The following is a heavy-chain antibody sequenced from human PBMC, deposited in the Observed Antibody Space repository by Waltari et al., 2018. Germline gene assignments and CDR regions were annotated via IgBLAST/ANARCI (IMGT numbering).Heavy chain of an antibody. V-gene: IGHV3-48*01. CDR1: GFTFTHYP. D-gene: IGHD3-10*01. CDR3: ARGRYGAGSYSDYDY. CDR2: ISSRGSAT. J-gene: IGHJ4*02. Sequence: EVQMLESGGGLVEPGGSLRISGTTSGFTFTHYPMSWVRPTPTRWLAWVSYISSRGSATHYADSVRGRFTISRDSAKGSVYLQMNNLRADDAAMYYCARGRYGAGSYSDYDYWGQGTLVTVSS.